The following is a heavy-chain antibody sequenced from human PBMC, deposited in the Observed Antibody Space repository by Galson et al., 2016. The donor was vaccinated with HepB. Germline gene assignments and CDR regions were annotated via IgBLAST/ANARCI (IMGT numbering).Heavy chain of an antibody. J-gene: IGHJ5*02. CDR3: ARGGGAAAAA. CDR1: GFTVSNNY. D-gene: IGHD6-13*01. CDR2: IYSSGNT. V-gene: IGHV3-53*01. Sequence: SLRLPCAASGFTVSNNYMRWVRQAPGKALEWVSLIYSSGNTHYADSVKGRFTISRDSSKNTVYLQINSLRVDDTAVYYCARGGGAAAAAWGQGTLVTGSS.